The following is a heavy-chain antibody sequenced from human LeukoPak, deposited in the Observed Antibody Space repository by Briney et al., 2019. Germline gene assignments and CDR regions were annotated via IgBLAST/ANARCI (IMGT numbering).Heavy chain of an antibody. V-gene: IGHV4-4*02. D-gene: IGHD2-2*03. J-gene: IGHJ5*02. CDR1: GGSISSSNW. CDR2: IYHSGST. CDR3: ARVALRVDIVVVPAAMLVWFDP. Sequence: SETLSLTCAVSGGSISSSNWWSWVRQPPGKGLEWIGEIYHSGSTNYNPSLKSRVTISVDTSKNQFSLKLSSVTAADTAVYYCARVALRVDIVVVPAAMLVWFDPWGQGTLVTVSS.